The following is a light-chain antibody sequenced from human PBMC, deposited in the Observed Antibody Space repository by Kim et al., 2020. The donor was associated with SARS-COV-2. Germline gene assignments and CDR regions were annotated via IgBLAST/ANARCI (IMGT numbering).Light chain of an antibody. CDR2: MNN. V-gene: IGLV10-54*01. Sequence: RPSATLTCTGTNIDVGTEGATVLQLHQGHPPRLLSSMNNHRPSVISERFSASRSGNTASLTITGLQPEDEADYYCSAWDRSLSFWVFGGGTKLTVL. CDR3: SAWDRSLSFWV. J-gene: IGLJ3*02. CDR1: NIDVGTEG.